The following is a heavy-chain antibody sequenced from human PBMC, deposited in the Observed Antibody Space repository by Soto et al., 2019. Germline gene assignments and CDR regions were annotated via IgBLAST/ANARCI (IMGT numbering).Heavy chain of an antibody. CDR3: AKRHWFGESPCFDY. CDR2: LTGSGDTT. V-gene: IGHV3-23*01. D-gene: IGHD3-10*01. Sequence: GGSLRLSCATSGFTFSNYAMNWVRQAPGKGLEWVSGLTGSGDTTYYADSVKGRFTISRDNIQSTLYLHMNSLRAEDTAVYYCAKRHWFGESPCFDYWGQGTLVTVSS. J-gene: IGHJ4*02. CDR1: GFTFSNYA.